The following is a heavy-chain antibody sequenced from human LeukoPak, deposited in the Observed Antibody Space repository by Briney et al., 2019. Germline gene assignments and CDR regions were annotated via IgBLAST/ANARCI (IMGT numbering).Heavy chain of an antibody. CDR2: IGGRGVST. V-gene: IGHV3-23*01. D-gene: IGHD2-21*02. J-gene: IGHJ4*02. CDR3: AKDVSKPVTVHFNV. CDR1: GFTFSSYA. Sequence: GGSLRLSCAASGFTFSSYAMSWVRQPPGKGLDWVSDIGGRGVSTYYADSVKGRLTISRDNSKNTLYLQMSSLRAEDTALYYCAKDVSKPVTVHFNVWGQGTLVTVSS.